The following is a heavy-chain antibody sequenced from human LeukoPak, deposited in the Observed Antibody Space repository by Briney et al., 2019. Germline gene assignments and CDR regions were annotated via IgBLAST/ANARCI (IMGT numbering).Heavy chain of an antibody. J-gene: IGHJ3*01. D-gene: IGHD2/OR15-2a*01. CDR2: IFYSGNT. CDR1: GGSISSSSYY. V-gene: IGHV4-39*07. Sequence: SETLSLTCTVSGGSISSSSYYWGWIRQPPGKGLEWIATIFYSGNTNYNPSLKNRVTISVDTSKNQFSLNLSSVTAADTAVYCARDQGFYFYKNAFGLWGHGSMVTVSS. CDR3: ARDQGFYFYKNAFGL.